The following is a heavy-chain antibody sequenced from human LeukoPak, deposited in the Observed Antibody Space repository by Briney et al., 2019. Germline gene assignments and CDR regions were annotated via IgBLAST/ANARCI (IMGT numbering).Heavy chain of an antibody. V-gene: IGHV4-4*09. D-gene: IGHD6-19*01. CDR2: IYHSGNT. CDR1: GASMSSNY. J-gene: IGHJ4*02. Sequence: PSETLSLTRNFSGASMSSNYWSWIRQPPGRGREGIGYIYHSGNTNHSPSLESRVTMSVDESKDQFSLRVHFVSAADTAVYYCASTRRAAVAGRFDSWGQGTLVTVSS. CDR3: ASTRRAAVAGRFDS.